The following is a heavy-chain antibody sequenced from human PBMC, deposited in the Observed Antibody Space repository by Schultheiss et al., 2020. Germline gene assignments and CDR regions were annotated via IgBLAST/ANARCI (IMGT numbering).Heavy chain of an antibody. CDR3: ARLSCIGDCYFYFFDY. V-gene: IGHV4-39*01. CDR1: GGAISTSSYY. Sequence: SETLSLTCTVSGGAISTSSYYWGWIRQPPGKGLEWIGSIYYSGNTYYNPSLKSRVTMSVDTSKNQFSLKLSSVTAADTAVYYCARLSCIGDCYFYFFDYWGPGTLVTVSS. CDR2: IYYSGNT. D-gene: IGHD2-21*02. J-gene: IGHJ4*02.